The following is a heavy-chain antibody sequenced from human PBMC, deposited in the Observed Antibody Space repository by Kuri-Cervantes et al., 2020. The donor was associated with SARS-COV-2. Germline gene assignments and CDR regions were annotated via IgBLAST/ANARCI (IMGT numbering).Heavy chain of an antibody. CDR3: ARDDTFGGVIAHY. Sequence: SETLSLTCTVSGYSISSDYYWGWIRQPPGKGLEWIGSISHSGSTYYNPSLKSRVTISVDRAKNQFSLKLSSVTAADTAVYYCARDDTFGGVIAHYWGQGTLVTVSS. V-gene: IGHV4-38-2*02. CDR1: GYSISSDYY. J-gene: IGHJ4*02. D-gene: IGHD3-16*02. CDR2: ISHSGST.